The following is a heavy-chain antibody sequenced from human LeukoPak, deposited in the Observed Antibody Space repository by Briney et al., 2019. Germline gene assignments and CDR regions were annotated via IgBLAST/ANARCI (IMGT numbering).Heavy chain of an antibody. V-gene: IGHV3-23*01. D-gene: IGHD3-10*01. CDR3: ANLPVKSLGSYSSGNYRFDP. J-gene: IGHJ5*02. Sequence: GGSLRLSCVASGFTFSSYAMSWVRQAPGKGLEGVSGISGSGGSTYHADSVKGGFTISRDKSKNTMYLQLNSLKAKDTTPYYRANLPVKSLGSYSSGNYRFDPWGQGTLVTVSS. CDR2: ISGSGGST. CDR1: GFTFSSYA.